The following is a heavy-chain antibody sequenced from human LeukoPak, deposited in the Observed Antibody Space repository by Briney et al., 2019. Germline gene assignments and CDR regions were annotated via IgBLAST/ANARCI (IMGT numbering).Heavy chain of an antibody. CDR2: IYSGGST. CDR3: ARDQGGYYGSGNFPY. J-gene: IGHJ4*02. CDR1: EFSVGSNY. D-gene: IGHD3-10*01. V-gene: IGHV3-66*01. Sequence: GGSLRLSCAASEFSVGSNYMTWVRQAPGKGLEWVSLIYSGGSTYYADSVKGRFTISRDNSKNTLYLQMNSLRAEDTAVYYCARDQGGYYGSGNFPYWGQGTLVTVSS.